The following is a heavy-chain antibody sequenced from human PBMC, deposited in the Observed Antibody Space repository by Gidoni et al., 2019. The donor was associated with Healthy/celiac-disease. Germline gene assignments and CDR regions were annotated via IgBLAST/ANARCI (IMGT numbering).Heavy chain of an antibody. CDR1: GGSISSGGYY. D-gene: IGHD4-17*01. CDR2: IYYSGST. J-gene: IGHJ3*02. CDR3: ARGYRTTVVTFDI. V-gene: IGHV4-31*03. Sequence: QVQLQESGPGLVKPSQTLSLPCTVSGGSISSGGYYWSWIRQHPGKGLEWIGYIYYSGSTYYNPSRKSRVTISVDTSKNQFSLKLSSVTAADTAVYYCARGYRTTVVTFDIWGQGTMVTVSS.